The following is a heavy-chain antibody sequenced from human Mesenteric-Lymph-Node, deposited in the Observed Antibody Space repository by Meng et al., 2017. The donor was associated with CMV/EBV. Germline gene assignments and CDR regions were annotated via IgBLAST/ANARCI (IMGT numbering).Heavy chain of an antibody. J-gene: IGHJ4*02. Sequence: GESLKISCAASGFTFRSYSMNWVRQAPGKGLEWVSVIYSGGSTYYADSVKGRFTISRDNSKNTLYLQMNSLRAEDTAVYYCARDRADCSSTSCELDYWGQGTLVTVSS. CDR1: GFTFRSYS. CDR2: IYSGGST. D-gene: IGHD2-2*01. V-gene: IGHV3-66*02. CDR3: ARDRADCSSTSCELDY.